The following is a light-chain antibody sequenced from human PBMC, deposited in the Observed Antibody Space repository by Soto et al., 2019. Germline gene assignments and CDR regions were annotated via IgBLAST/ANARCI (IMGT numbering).Light chain of an antibody. J-gene: IGLJ3*02. CDR3: SSFTRSNTWV. CDR1: SSDVGGYNS. CDR2: EVS. Sequence: QPASVSGSPGQSITISCTGTSSDVGGYNSVCWHQQHPGKAPKLMIYEVSNRPSGVSDRFSASKSGNTASLTISGLLADDEADYYCSSFTRSNTWVFGGGTKLTVL. V-gene: IGLV2-14*01.